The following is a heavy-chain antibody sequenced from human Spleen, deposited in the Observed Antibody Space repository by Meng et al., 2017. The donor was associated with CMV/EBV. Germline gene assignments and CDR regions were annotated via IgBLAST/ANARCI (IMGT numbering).Heavy chain of an antibody. Sequence: VSSYSAGWHWIRQSPSRGLEWLGRTYYRSKWYSDYAVSVKSRITIDPDTSKNQFSLHLNSVTPEDTAVYYCARGGLVRGITPYFDYWSQGTLVTVSS. V-gene: IGHV6-1*01. J-gene: IGHJ4*02. D-gene: IGHD3-10*01. CDR2: TYYRSKWYS. CDR3: ARGGLVRGITPYFDY. CDR1: VSSYSAG.